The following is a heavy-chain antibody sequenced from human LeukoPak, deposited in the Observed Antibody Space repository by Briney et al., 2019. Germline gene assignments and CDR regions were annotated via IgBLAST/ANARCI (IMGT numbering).Heavy chain of an antibody. CDR2: ISGSGGST. CDR3: AKAYCSSTSCYMEVARFDY. J-gene: IGHJ4*02. D-gene: IGHD2-2*02. V-gene: IGHV3-23*01. CDR1: GFTFSSYA. Sequence: GGSLRLSCAASGFTFSSYAMSWVRQAPGKGLEWVSAISGSGGSTYYADSVKGRFTISRDNSKNTLYLQMNSLRAEDTAVYYCAKAYCSSTSCYMEVARFDYWGLGTLVTVSS.